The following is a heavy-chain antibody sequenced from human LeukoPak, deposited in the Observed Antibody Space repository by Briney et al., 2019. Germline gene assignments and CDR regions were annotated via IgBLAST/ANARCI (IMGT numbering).Heavy chain of an antibody. V-gene: IGHV5-51*01. CDR1: GYSFTSYW. Sequence: GESLKISCKGSGYSFTSYWIGWVRQMPGKGLEWMGIIYPGDSDTRYSPSFQGQVTIPADKSISTAYLQWSSLKASDTAMYYCARSRSGGFNYYYYGMDVWGQGTTVTVSS. CDR2: IYPGDSDT. CDR3: ARSRSGGFNYYYYGMDV. J-gene: IGHJ6*02. D-gene: IGHD3-10*01.